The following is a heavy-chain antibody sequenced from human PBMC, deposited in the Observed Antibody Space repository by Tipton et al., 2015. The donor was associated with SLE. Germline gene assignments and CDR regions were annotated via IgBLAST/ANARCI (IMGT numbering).Heavy chain of an antibody. CDR3: ASPYGGDYYDSSGYHL. CDR2: ISYDGSNK. J-gene: IGHJ4*02. Sequence: SLRLSCAASGFTFSNYAMHWVRQAPGKGLEWVAVISYDGSNKFYADSVKGRFTISRDNSKNTLYLQMNSLRADDTAVYFCASPYGGDYYDSSGYHLWGQGTLVTVSS. D-gene: IGHD3-22*01. CDR1: GFTFSNYA. V-gene: IGHV3-30*04.